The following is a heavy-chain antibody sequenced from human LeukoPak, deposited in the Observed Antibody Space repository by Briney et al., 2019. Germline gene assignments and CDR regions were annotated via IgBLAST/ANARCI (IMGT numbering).Heavy chain of an antibody. D-gene: IGHD5-18*01. V-gene: IGHV5-51*01. CDR1: GYSFTNYW. CDR2: IYPGDSDT. Sequence: GESLKISCEASGYSFTNYWIAWVRQLPGKGLEWMGIIYPGDSDTRYSPSFQGQVTISADKSISTAYLQWSSLKASDTAMYYCARSGYSYGNDYWGQGTLVTVSS. CDR3: ARSGYSYGNDY. J-gene: IGHJ4*02.